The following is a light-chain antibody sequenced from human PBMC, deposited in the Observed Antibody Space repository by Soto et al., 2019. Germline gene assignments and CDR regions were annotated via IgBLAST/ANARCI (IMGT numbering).Light chain of an antibody. Sequence: QSALTQPPSVSGSPGQSVTISCTGTSSDVGHYNRVSWYQQPPGTAPKVIIYEVNNRPSGVPDRFSGSKSGNTASLTISGLQAEDEADYYCSSYTSGSTLVFGGGTKVTVL. CDR1: SSDVGHYNR. CDR3: SSYTSGSTLV. CDR2: EVN. V-gene: IGLV2-18*02. J-gene: IGLJ2*01.